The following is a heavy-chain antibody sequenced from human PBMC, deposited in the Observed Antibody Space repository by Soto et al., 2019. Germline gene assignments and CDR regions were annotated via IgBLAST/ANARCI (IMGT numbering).Heavy chain of an antibody. CDR3: ASGYSSGWTSGNY. CDR1: GFTFSSYS. Sequence: EVQLVESGGGLVKPGGSLRLSCAASGFTFSSYSMNWVRQAPGKGLEWVSSISSSSSYIYYADSVKGRFTISRDNAKNSLYQQMNSLRAEETAVYYCASGYSSGWTSGNYWGQGTLVTVSS. CDR2: ISSSSSYI. V-gene: IGHV3-21*01. D-gene: IGHD6-19*01. J-gene: IGHJ4*02.